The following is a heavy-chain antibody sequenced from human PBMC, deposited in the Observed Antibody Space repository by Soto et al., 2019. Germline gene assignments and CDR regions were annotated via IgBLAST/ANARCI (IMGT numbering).Heavy chain of an antibody. V-gene: IGHV1-18*01. CDR3: ARDPHGVLWFGELPNWFDP. D-gene: IGHD3-10*01. J-gene: IGHJ5*02. CDR2: ISAYNGNT. CDR1: GYTFSNYG. Sequence: ASVKVSCKTSGYTFSNYGITWVRQAPGQPLEWMGWISAYNGNTNYAQKLQGRVTMTTDTSTSTAYMELRSLRSDDTAVYYCARDPHGVLWFGELPNWFDPWGQGTLVTVSS.